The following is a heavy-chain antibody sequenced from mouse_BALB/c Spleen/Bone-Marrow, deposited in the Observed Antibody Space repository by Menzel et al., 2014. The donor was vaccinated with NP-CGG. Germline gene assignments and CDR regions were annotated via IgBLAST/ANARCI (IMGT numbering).Heavy chain of an antibody. CDR1: GYTFTTYM. V-gene: IGHV1-4*01. Sequence: VKLVESGAELARPGASVKMSCRASGYTFTTYMMHWVKQRPGQGLEWIGYINPSSGYTYYNQKFKDKATLTADKSSSAAYLQLSSLTSEDSAVYYCARVYGNYDAMDYWGQGTSVTVSS. CDR3: ARVYGNYDAMDY. D-gene: IGHD2-1*01. CDR2: INPSSGYT. J-gene: IGHJ4*01.